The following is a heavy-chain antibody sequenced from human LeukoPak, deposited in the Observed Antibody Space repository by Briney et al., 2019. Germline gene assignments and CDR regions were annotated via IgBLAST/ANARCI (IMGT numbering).Heavy chain of an antibody. V-gene: IGHV1-69*13. CDR3: ARGLHYYDSSGYYPAPFDY. Sequence: ASVKVSCKASGGTFSSYAISWVRQAPGQGLEWMGGIIPIFGTANYAQKFQGRVTITADESTSTAYMELSSLRSEDTAVYYCARGLHYYDSSGYYPAPFDYWGQGTLVTVSS. CDR1: GGTFSSYA. CDR2: IIPIFGTA. D-gene: IGHD3-22*01. J-gene: IGHJ4*02.